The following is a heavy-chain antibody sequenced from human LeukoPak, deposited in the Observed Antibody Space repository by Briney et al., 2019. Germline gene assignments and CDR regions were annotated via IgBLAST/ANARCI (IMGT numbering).Heavy chain of an antibody. V-gene: IGHV4-39*01. J-gene: IGHJ3*02. CDR2: IYSGGST. CDR3: ARHSRSGSGGYENAFDI. D-gene: IGHD5-12*01. Sequence: SETLSLTCTVSGGSISSSSYYWDWIRQSPGKGLEWIGNIYSGGSTYYTPSLKSRVTISVDTSKNQFSLKLSSVTAADTAIYFCARHSRSGSGGYENAFDIWGQGTMVAVSS. CDR1: GGSISSSSYY.